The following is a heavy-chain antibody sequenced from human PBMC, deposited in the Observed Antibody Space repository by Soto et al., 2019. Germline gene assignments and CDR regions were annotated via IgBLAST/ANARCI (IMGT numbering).Heavy chain of an antibody. CDR2: INAGNGNT. Sequence: ASVKVSCKASGYTFTSYAVHWVRRDPGQRLEWMGWINAGNGNTKYSQKFQGRVTITRDTSASTAYMELSSLRSEDTAVYYCARVYCSSTSCYFRPDYWGQGTLVTVSS. CDR1: GYTFTSYA. D-gene: IGHD2-2*01. CDR3: ARVYCSSTSCYFRPDY. J-gene: IGHJ4*02. V-gene: IGHV1-3*01.